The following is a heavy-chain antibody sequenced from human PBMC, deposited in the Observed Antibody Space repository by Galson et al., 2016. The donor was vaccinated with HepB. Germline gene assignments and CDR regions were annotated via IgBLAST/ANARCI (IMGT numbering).Heavy chain of an antibody. D-gene: IGHD2-2*02. CDR3: ARAYCTSISCYKGLRYAFDL. CDR2: TDHSGST. CDR1: GGSFSGYY. Sequence: SETLSLTCTISGGSFSGYYWGWIRQSPGKGLEWIGETDHSGSTNYNPSLESQFTISIDTSKNQLSLMLRSVTAADTAVYYCARAYCTSISCYKGLRYAFDLWGQGTMVTVSS. J-gene: IGHJ3*01. V-gene: IGHV4-34*01.